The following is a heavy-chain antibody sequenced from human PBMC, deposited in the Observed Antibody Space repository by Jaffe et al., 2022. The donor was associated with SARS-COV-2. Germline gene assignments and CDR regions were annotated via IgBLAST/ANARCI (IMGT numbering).Heavy chain of an antibody. J-gene: IGHJ4*02. CDR1: GFIFTNYG. D-gene: IGHD2-2*01. V-gene: IGHV3-30*18. Sequence: QVPLVESGGGVVQPGRSLRLSCAASGFIFTNYGLHWVRQAPGKGLEWVAVISHDGSRTYYADSVKGRFTISRDNSKDTLFLEMNSLRIADTAVYYCVKDLDCGSTSCNSPYWGQGTRVTVSS. CDR2: ISHDGSRT. CDR3: VKDLDCGSTSCNSPY.